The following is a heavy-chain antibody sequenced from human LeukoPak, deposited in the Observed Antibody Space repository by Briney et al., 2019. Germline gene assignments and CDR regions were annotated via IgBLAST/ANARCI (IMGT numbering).Heavy chain of an antibody. CDR2: ISGSGGST. CDR1: GFTFSNAW. D-gene: IGHD5-12*01. Sequence: PGGSLRLSCAASGFTFSNAWMSWVRQAPGKGLEWVSAISGSGGSTYYADSVKGRFTISRDNSKNTLYLQMNSLRAEDTAVYYCAKDWGYSGSECPDYWGQGTLVTVSS. V-gene: IGHV3-23*01. CDR3: AKDWGYSGSECPDY. J-gene: IGHJ4*02.